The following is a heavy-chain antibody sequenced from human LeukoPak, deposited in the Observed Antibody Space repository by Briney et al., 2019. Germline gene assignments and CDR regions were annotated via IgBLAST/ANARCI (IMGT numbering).Heavy chain of an antibody. CDR3: ARGAGGGFGELPLYYYYYMDV. CDR1: GYTFTGYY. V-gene: IGHV1-2*02. D-gene: IGHD3-10*01. J-gene: IGHJ6*03. CDR2: INPNSGGT. Sequence: ASVKVSCKASGYTFTGYYMHWVRQAPGQGLEWMGWINPNSGGTNYAQKFQGRVTMTRNTSISTAYMELSSLRSEDTAVYYCARGAGGGFGELPLYYYYYMDVWGKGTTVTISS.